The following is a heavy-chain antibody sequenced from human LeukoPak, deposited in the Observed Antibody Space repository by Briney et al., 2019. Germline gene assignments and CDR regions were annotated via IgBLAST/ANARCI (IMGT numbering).Heavy chain of an antibody. CDR3: ARVRVGNYPAFDI. D-gene: IGHD5-24*01. J-gene: IGHJ3*02. Sequence: GGSLRLSCAASGFTVSSNYMTWVRQAPGKGLEWVSVIYSGGTTYYSDSVKGRFTISRDTSKNTLYLQMNSLRAEDTAVYYCARVRVGNYPAFDIWGQGTMVTVSS. CDR1: GFTVSSNY. V-gene: IGHV3-53*01. CDR2: IYSGGTT.